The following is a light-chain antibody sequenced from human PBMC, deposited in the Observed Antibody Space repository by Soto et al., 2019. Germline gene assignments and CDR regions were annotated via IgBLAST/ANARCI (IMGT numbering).Light chain of an antibody. J-gene: IGLJ2*01. CDR1: TLAKQY. Sequence: SYELTQPPSLSVSPGQTAKITCSGDTLAKQYVYWYQQKSGQAPVLVIYKDRERPSGIAERLPGSSSGTTATLTISGVQAEDEADYHCQSADNSGTRVIFGGGTKLTVL. V-gene: IGLV3-25*03. CDR3: QSADNSGTRVI. CDR2: KDR.